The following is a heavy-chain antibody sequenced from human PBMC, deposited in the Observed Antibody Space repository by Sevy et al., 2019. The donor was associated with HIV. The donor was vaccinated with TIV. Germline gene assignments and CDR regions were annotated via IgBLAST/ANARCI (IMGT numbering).Heavy chain of an antibody. CDR3: ARHGGLVDRGIDF. Sequence: SETLSLTCTVSGDSIGSGDYDWGWIRQPPGKGLQWIASMYFNGRSYYNPSLKSRVTISVDRPKSQFSLKLTSVTVSYTAIYYCARHGGLVDRGIDFWGQGTLVTVSS. V-gene: IGHV4-39*01. CDR1: GDSIGSGDYD. D-gene: IGHD3-10*01. CDR2: MYFNGRS. J-gene: IGHJ4*02.